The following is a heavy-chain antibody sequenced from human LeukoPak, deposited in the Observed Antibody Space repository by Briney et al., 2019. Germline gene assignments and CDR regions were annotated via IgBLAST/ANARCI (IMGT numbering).Heavy chain of an antibody. J-gene: IGHJ5*02. CDR1: GFTFSSYS. CDR3: ARDRIDP. V-gene: IGHV3-21*01. CDR2: ISSSSGYI. Sequence: PGGSLRLSCAASGFTFSSYSMNWVRQAPGKGLEWVSSISSSSGYIYYADSVKGRFTISRDNAKNSLYLQMNSLRAEDTAVYYCARDRIDPWGQGTLVTVSS.